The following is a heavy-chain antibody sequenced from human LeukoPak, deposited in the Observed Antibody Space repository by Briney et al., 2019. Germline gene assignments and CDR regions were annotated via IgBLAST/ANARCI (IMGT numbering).Heavy chain of an antibody. CDR1: GFTFSSYG. D-gene: IGHD6-13*01. V-gene: IGHV3-30*02. CDR2: IRYDGSNK. Sequence: PGGSLRLSCAASGFTFSSYGMHWVRQAPGKGLEWVAFIRYDGSNKYYADSVKGRFTISRDNSKNTLYLQMNSLRAEDTAVYYCARDPSIAAAGLIDYWGQGTLVTVSS. J-gene: IGHJ4*02. CDR3: ARDPSIAAAGLIDY.